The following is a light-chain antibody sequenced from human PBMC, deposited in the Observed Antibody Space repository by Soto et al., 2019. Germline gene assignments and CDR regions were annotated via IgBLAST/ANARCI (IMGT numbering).Light chain of an antibody. V-gene: IGLV2-14*01. CDR2: DVS. Sequence: QSALTQPASVSGSPGQSIALSCTGTSSDVGAYNSVSWYQQYPGKAPKLMIHDVSNRPSGVSDRFSGSKSGNTASLTISGLQAEDEADYYCSSYTRSNSYVFGSGTKLTVL. J-gene: IGLJ1*01. CDR1: SSDVGAYNS. CDR3: SSYTRSNSYV.